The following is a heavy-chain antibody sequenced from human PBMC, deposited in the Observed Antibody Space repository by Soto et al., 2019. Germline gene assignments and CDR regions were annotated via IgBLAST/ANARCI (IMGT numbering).Heavy chain of an antibody. Sequence: GGSLRLSCAASGFTFSSYAMHWVRQAPGKGLEWVAVISYDGSNKYYADSVKGRFTISRDNSKNTLYLQMNSLRAEDTAVYYCARDRPRGTTGTTSFAFDIWGQGTMVTVSS. D-gene: IGHD1-1*01. CDR1: GFTFSSYA. CDR3: ARDRPRGTTGTTSFAFDI. V-gene: IGHV3-30-3*01. CDR2: ISYDGSNK. J-gene: IGHJ3*02.